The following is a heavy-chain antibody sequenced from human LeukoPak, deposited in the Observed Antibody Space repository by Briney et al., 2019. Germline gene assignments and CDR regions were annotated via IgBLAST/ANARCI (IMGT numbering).Heavy chain of an antibody. D-gene: IGHD3-22*01. CDR1: GYRFTSYW. J-gene: IGHJ2*01. Sequence: GESLKISFKGSGYRFTSYWIGWVRPMPGKGLEWMGIIYPGDSNTRYSPSFQGQVTISADKSITTAYLQWSSLKASDTAMYYCARLANYYDSSGYRVTHWYFDLWGRGTLVTVSS. CDR3: ARLANYYDSSGYRVTHWYFDL. V-gene: IGHV5-51*01. CDR2: IYPGDSNT.